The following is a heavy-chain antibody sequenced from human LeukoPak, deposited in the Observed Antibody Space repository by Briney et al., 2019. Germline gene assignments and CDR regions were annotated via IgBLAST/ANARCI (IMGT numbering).Heavy chain of an antibody. Sequence: PGGSLRLSCAASGSTFSNAWMSWVRQAPEKGLEWVGRIKSKTYGGTTDYAAPVKGRFTISRDDSKNTVYLQMNSLKTEDTGVYYCSTATSYWGQGSLVTVSS. J-gene: IGHJ4*02. CDR2: IKSKTYGGTT. V-gene: IGHV3-15*01. CDR3: STATSY. CDR1: GSTFSNAW.